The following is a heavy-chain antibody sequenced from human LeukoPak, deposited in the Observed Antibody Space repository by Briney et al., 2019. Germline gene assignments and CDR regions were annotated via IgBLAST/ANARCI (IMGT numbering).Heavy chain of an antibody. V-gene: IGHV4-4*07. Sequence: SETLPLTCTVSGGSISSYYWSWTRQPAGKGLEWIGRIYTSGSTNYNPSLKSRVTMSVDTSKNQFSLKLSSVTAADTAVYYCARVVYYDSSGYSDYWGQGTLVTVSS. CDR1: GGSISSYY. J-gene: IGHJ4*02. CDR2: IYTSGST. D-gene: IGHD3-22*01. CDR3: ARVVYYDSSGYSDY.